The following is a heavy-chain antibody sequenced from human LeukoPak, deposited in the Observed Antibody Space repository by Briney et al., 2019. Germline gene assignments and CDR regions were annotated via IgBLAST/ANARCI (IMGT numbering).Heavy chain of an antibody. Sequence: GGSLRLSCAASGFTFSNYAMSWVRQAPGKGLEWVSAINDSGGSTYYADSVKGRFTISRDNSKNTLYLQMNSLRAEDTAIYYCAKPAISSRGWYYDYWGQGTLVTVSS. CDR2: INDSGGST. V-gene: IGHV3-23*01. D-gene: IGHD6-19*01. CDR3: AKPAISSRGWYYDY. J-gene: IGHJ4*02. CDR1: GFTFSNYA.